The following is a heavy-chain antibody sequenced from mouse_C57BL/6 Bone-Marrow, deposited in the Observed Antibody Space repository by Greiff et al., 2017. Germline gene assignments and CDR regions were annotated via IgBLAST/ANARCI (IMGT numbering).Heavy chain of an antibody. CDR1: GYTFTSYW. V-gene: IGHV1-50*01. J-gene: IGHJ3*01. CDR2: IDPSDSYT. D-gene: IGHD2-4*01. Sequence: VQLQQSGAELVKPGASVKLSCKASGYTFTSYWMQWVKQRPGQGLEWIGEIDPSDSYTNYNQKFKGKATLTVDTSSSTAYMQLSSLTSEDSAVYYCARERDDYDWFAYWGQGTLVTVSA. CDR3: ARERDDYDWFAY.